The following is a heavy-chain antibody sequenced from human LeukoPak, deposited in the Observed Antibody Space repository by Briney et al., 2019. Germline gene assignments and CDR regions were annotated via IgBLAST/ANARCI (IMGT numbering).Heavy chain of an antibody. J-gene: IGHJ4*02. CDR1: GFTFSTYS. CDR2: ISSGSSSI. V-gene: IGHV3-48*01. D-gene: IGHD1-26*01. Sequence: GGSLRLSCAASGFTFSTYSMTWVRQAPGRGLEWVSYISSGSSSIYYADSVKGRFTISRDNAENSLYLQMNSLRAEDTAVYYCAVPYSGSIDWGQGTLVTVSS. CDR3: AVPYSGSID.